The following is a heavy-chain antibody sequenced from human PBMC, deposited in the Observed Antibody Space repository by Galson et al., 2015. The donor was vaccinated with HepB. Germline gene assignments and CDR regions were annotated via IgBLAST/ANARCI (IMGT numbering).Heavy chain of an antibody. V-gene: IGHV3-30*03. J-gene: IGHJ3*02. D-gene: IGHD6-13*01. CDR1: GFTFSSYG. Sequence: SLRLSCAASGFTFSSYGMHWVRQAPGKGLEWVAVISYDGSNKYYADSVKGRFTISRDNSKNTLYLQMNSLRSEDTAVYYCARWVYGNAFDIWGQGTMVTVSS. CDR3: ARWVYGNAFDI. CDR2: ISYDGSNK.